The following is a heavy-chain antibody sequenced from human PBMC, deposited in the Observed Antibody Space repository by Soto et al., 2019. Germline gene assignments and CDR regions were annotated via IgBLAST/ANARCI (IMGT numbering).Heavy chain of an antibody. V-gene: IGHV4-59*01. CDR2: ISYSGNT. CDR1: GGSISNFY. J-gene: IGHJ4*02. CDR3: ARAPMVLSRSYFAS. Sequence: SETLSLTCTVSGGSISNFYWSWIRQPPGKGLEWIGYISYSGNTNYNPPLKSRVSISVDTSKNQLSLNLTSVTAADTAVYYCARAPMVLSRSYFASWGQAPPIT. D-gene: IGHD2-8*01.